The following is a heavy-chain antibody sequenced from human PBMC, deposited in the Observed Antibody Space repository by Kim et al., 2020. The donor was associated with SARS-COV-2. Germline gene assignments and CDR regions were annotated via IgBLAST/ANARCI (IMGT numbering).Heavy chain of an antibody. CDR1: GYTFTSYY. CDR2: INPSGGST. CDR3: ARDRSSNYYDSSGALDY. Sequence: ASVKVSCKASGYTFTSYYMHWVRQAPGQGLEWMGIINPSGGSTSYAQKFQGRVTMTRDTSTSTVYMELSSLRSEDTAVYYCARDRSSNYYDSSGALDYWGQGTLVTVSS. V-gene: IGHV1-46*01. D-gene: IGHD3-22*01. J-gene: IGHJ4*02.